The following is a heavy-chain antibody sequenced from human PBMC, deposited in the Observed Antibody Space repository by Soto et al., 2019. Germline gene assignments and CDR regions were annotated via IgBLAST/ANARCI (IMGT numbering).Heavy chain of an antibody. Sequence: GGSLRLSCAASGFTFSSYDMHWVRQATGKGLEWVSAIGTAGDTYYPGSVKGRFTISRENAKNSLYLQMNSLRAGDTAVYYCARGISIAVARDAFDIWGQGTMVT. CDR1: GFTFSSYD. J-gene: IGHJ3*02. D-gene: IGHD6-19*01. CDR3: ARGISIAVARDAFDI. CDR2: IGTAGDT. V-gene: IGHV3-13*01.